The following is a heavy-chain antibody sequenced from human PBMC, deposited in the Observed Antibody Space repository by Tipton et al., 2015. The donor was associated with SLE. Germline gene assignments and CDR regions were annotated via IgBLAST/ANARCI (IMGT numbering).Heavy chain of an antibody. Sequence: SLRLSCAASGFTFSSHWMHWVRQVPGKGLVWVSLINSDGSSTNYADSVKGRFTISRDNSKNTLYLQMNSLRAEDTAVYYCARDSPSTTGGGGFDYWGQGTLVTVSS. CDR2: INSDGSST. CDR3: ARDSPSTTGGGGFDY. V-gene: IGHV3-74*01. D-gene: IGHD4-17*01. J-gene: IGHJ4*02. CDR1: GFTFSSHW.